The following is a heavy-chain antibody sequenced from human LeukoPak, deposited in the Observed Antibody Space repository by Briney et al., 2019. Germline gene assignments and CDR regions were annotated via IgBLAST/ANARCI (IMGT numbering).Heavy chain of an antibody. D-gene: IGHD4-17*01. Sequence: PGKSLRLSCAASGFTFSNYAMHWVRQAPGKGLEYVSAISSNGGSTYYANSVKGRFTISRDNSKNTLYLQMGSLRAEDMAVYYCARLNDYGDYGVDYWGQGTLVTVSS. V-gene: IGHV3-64*01. CDR1: GFTFSNYA. CDR3: ARLNDYGDYGVDY. J-gene: IGHJ4*02. CDR2: ISSNGGST.